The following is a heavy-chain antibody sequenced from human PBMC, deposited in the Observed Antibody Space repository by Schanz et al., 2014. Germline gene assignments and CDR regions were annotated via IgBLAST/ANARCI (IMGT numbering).Heavy chain of an antibody. CDR3: ARMYINLSQLSAFHYFDN. CDR1: GGSFSGYY. Sequence: QVQLRQWGAGLLRPSETLSLTCAVYGGSFSGYYWTWIRQPPGKRLEWIGEISHSGDTNFNPSIKSRVTISVDTSKSQFSLRMNSVTAADTAIYYCARMYINLSQLSAFHYFDNWGPGTLVTVSS. D-gene: IGHD1-1*01. V-gene: IGHV4-34*01. J-gene: IGHJ4*02. CDR2: ISHSGDT.